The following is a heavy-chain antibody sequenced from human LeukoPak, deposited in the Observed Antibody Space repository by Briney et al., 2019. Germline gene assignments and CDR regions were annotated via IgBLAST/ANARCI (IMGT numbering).Heavy chain of an antibody. D-gene: IGHD2-2*01. V-gene: IGHV1-69-2*01. CDR3: ATRSYCSSTSCRGYFDY. Sequence: GASVKASCMVSGYTFTDYYMHWVQQAPGKGLEWMGLVDPEDGETIYAEKFQGRVTITADTSTDTAYMELSSLRSEDTAVYYCATRSYCSSTSCRGYFDYWGQGTLVTVSS. J-gene: IGHJ4*02. CDR2: VDPEDGET. CDR1: GYTFTDYY.